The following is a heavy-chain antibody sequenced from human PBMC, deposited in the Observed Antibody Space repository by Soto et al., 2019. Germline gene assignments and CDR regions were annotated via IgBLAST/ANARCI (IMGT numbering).Heavy chain of an antibody. V-gene: IGHV3-23*01. CDR2: ISGSGGST. CDR1: GFTFSSYA. D-gene: IGHD6-19*01. CDR3: AKGTGYSSGWHTDDAFDI. Sequence: GGSLRLSCAASGFTFSSYAMSWVRQAPGKGLEWVSAISGSGGSTYYADSVKGRFTISRDNSKNTLYLQMNSLRAEDTAVYYGAKGTGYSSGWHTDDAFDIWGQGTMVTVSS. J-gene: IGHJ3*02.